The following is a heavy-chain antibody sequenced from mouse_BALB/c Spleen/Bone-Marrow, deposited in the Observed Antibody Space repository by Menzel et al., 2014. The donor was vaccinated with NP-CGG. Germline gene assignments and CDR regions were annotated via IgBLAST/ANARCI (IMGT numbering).Heavy chain of an antibody. V-gene: IGHV5-12-1*01. CDR3: ARHGSGYD. Sequence: EVQLVESGGGLVKPGGSLKLSCAASGFAFSSYDMSWVHQTPEKRLEWVAYISSGGGNTYYPDTVKGRFSISRDNAKNTLYLQMSSLKSEDTAMYYCARHGSGYDWGQGTTLTVSS. D-gene: IGHD3-1*01. CDR1: GFAFSSYD. CDR2: ISSGGGNT. J-gene: IGHJ2*01.